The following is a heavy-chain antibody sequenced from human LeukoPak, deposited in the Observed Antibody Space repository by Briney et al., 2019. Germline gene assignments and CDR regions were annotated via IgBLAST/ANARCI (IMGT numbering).Heavy chain of an antibody. Sequence: GGSLRLSCAASGFTSSSYTMNWVRQAPGKGLEWVSSISGSSSYIYYADSVKGRFTISRDNGKNSLYLQMKSLRAEDTAVYYCARDRARADYWGQGTLVTVSS. CDR2: ISGSSSYI. V-gene: IGHV3-21*01. CDR3: ARDRARADY. D-gene: IGHD3-10*01. J-gene: IGHJ4*02. CDR1: GFTSSSYT.